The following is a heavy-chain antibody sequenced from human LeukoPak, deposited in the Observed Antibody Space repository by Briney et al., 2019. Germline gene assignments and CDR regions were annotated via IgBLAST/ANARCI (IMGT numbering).Heavy chain of an antibody. CDR1: GFTFTSYA. D-gene: IGHD3-10*01. Sequence: GGSLRLSCAASGFTFTSYAMSWIRQAPGKGLEWVSAISAGGENTYYADSVKGRFTISRDNSKNTLYLQMNSLRAEDTATYYCAKPRAMRTGVGRYFDLWGRRALVTLSS. CDR3: AKPRAMRTGVGRYFDL. J-gene: IGHJ2*01. V-gene: IGHV3-23*01. CDR2: ISAGGENT.